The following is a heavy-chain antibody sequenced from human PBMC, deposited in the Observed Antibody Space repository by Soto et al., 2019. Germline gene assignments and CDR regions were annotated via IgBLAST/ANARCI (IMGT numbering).Heavy chain of an antibody. D-gene: IGHD1-26*01. J-gene: IGHJ5*02. V-gene: IGHV1-18*01. CDR2: ISAYNGNT. Sequence: ASVKVSRKASGYTFTTYGISWVRQAPGQGLEWMGWISAYNGNTNYAQKLQGRVTMTTDTSTSTAYMELRSLRSDDTAVYYCARVGIVGATNWFDPWGQGTLVTVSS. CDR1: GYTFTTYG. CDR3: ARVGIVGATNWFDP.